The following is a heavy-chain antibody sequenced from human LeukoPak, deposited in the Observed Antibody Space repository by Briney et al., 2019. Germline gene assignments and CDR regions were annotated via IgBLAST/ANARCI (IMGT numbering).Heavy chain of an antibody. CDR1: GFMFSSYW. Sequence: GGSLRLSCAASGFMFSSYWMSWVRQAPGKGLEWVSGISDGGGNTYYADSVRGRCTISRDNSKNTLYLQMNSLRAEDTAVYYCAKDDGWLVREDGFDMWGQGTMVTVSS. CDR3: AKDDGWLVREDGFDM. D-gene: IGHD6-19*01. J-gene: IGHJ3*02. V-gene: IGHV3-23*01. CDR2: ISDGGGNT.